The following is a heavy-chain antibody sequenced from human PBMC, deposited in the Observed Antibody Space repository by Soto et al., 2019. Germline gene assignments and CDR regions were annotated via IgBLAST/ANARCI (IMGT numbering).Heavy chain of an antibody. J-gene: IGHJ6*02. V-gene: IGHV4-61*01. Sequence: QVQLQESGPGLVKPSETLSLTCTVSGGSVSSGSYYWSWIRQPPGKGLEWIWYSYYSGSTTYNPSLKSRVTISVDTAKNQFSLKLSSVTAADTAVYYCARVIGYRSGSYWSYYYGMDVWGQGTTVTVSS. CDR1: GGSVSSGSYY. D-gene: IGHD3-10*01. CDR2: SYYSGST. CDR3: ARVIGYRSGSYWSYYYGMDV.